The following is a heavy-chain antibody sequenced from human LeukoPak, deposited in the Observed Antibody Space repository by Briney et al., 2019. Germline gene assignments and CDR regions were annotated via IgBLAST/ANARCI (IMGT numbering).Heavy chain of an antibody. J-gene: IGHJ4*02. V-gene: IGHV3-21*01. D-gene: IGHD3-16*02. Sequence: GGSLRLSCAAPGFTFSSYSMNWVRQAPGKGLECVSSISSSSSYIYYAVSVKGRFTISRDNAKNSLYLQMNSLRAEDTAVYYCARASMITFGGVIVYWGQGTLVTVSS. CDR1: GFTFSSYS. CDR3: ARASMITFGGVIVY. CDR2: ISSSSSYI.